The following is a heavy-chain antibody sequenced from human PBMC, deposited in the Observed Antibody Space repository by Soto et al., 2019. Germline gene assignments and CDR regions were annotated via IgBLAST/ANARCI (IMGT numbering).Heavy chain of an antibody. CDR2: IYYSGST. CDR3: AIVGDGYKSLDDAFDI. Sequence: QVQLQESGPGLVKPSETLSLTCTVSGGSISSYYWSWIRQPPGKGLEWIGYIYYSGSTNYNPSLKSRGTISVDTAKNQCSLKLSSVTAASTAVYYCAIVGDGYKSLDDAFDILGQGTMVTVSS. J-gene: IGHJ3*02. D-gene: IGHD3-16*01. CDR1: GGSISSYY. V-gene: IGHV4-59*01.